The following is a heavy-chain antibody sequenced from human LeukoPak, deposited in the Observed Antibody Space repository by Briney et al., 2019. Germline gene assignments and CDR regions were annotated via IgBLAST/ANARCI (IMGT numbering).Heavy chain of an antibody. V-gene: IGHV4-4*07. CDR3: ARDRDCSSTSCFHPRGSSWAFDP. CDR1: GGSISSYY. D-gene: IGHD2-2*01. CDR2: IYTSGST. J-gene: IGHJ5*02. Sequence: SETLSLTCTVSGGSISSYYWSWIGQPAGKGLEWIGRIYTSGSTNYNPSLKSRVTMSVDTSKNQFSLKLSSVTAADTAVYYCARDRDCSSTSCFHPRGSSWAFDPWGQGTLVTVSS.